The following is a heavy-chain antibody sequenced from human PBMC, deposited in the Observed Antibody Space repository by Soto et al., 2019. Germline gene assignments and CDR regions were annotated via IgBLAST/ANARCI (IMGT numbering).Heavy chain of an antibody. D-gene: IGHD2-15*01. Sequence: SETLSLTCSVSGGSVNDYYWSWVRQPPGKGLEWIGFVYYIGSTNYNPSLKSRVTISVDTSKNQFSLKLRSVNAADTAVYYCARVVNCYYHHGIDVWGQGTTVTVFS. CDR2: VYYIGST. J-gene: IGHJ6*02. V-gene: IGHV4-59*02. CDR1: GGSVNDYY. CDR3: ARVVNCYYHHGIDV.